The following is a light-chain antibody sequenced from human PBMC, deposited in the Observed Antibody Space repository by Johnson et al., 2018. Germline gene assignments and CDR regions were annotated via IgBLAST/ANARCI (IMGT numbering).Light chain of an antibody. V-gene: IGLV1-51*02. CDR2: ENN. J-gene: IGLJ1*01. CDR1: SSNIGNNY. CDR3: GTWDSSPNAGNV. Sequence: QSVLTQPPSVSAAPGQKVTISCSGSSSNIGNNYVSWYQQLPGTAPKLLIYENNKRPPGIPDRFSGSKSGTSATLALTGLQTGDEADYYCGTWDSSPNAGNVFGTGTKVTVL.